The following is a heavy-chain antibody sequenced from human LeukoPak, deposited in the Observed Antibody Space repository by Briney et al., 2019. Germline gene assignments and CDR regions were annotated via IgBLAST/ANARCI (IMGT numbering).Heavy chain of an antibody. CDR1: GFTFSSYS. Sequence: AGGSLRLSCAASGFTFSSYSMNWVRQAPVKALEWVAFISYNGNQKYGDSVKGRFTISRDNSKNTLYLQVNGLRPEDTAVYYCARDPLDISRWTNAFDIWGQGTMVSVSS. D-gene: IGHD2-2*03. J-gene: IGHJ3*02. CDR3: ARDPLDISRWTNAFDI. V-gene: IGHV3-30*03. CDR2: ISYNGNQ.